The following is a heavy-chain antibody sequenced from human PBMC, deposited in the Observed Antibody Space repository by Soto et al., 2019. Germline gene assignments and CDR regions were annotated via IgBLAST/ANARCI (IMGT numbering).Heavy chain of an antibody. CDR1: GFTFTRYS. CDR2: ISSTTNYI. Sequence: GGSLRLSCAASGFTFTRYSMNWVRQAPGKGLEWVSSISSTTNYIYYADSMKGRFTVSRDNAKNSVYLEMNSLSAEDTAIYYCASPNLRDFWGRGTLVTVSS. V-gene: IGHV3-21*04. CDR3: ASPNLRDF. J-gene: IGHJ4*02.